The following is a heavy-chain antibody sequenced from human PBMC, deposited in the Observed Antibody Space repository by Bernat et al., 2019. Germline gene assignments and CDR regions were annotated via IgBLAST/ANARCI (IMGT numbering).Heavy chain of an antibody. CDR3: MGFGGNSV. CDR1: GFTVSNNH. CDR2: IYGGGNT. J-gene: IGHJ4*02. D-gene: IGHD2-21*01. Sequence: QLVESGGGLVQTGGSLRLSCAASGFTVSNNHVGWVRQSPGKGLECVSIIYGGGNTYFADSVEARFTISRDNPKNTVYLQMNSLRAEDTAVYYCMGFGGNSVWGQGTLVTVSS. V-gene: IGHV3-66*01.